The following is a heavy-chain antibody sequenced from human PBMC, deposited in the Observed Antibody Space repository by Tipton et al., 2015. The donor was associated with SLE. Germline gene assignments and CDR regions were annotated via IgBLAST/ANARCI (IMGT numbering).Heavy chain of an antibody. CDR1: GFTFSNYG. CDR2: IWNDGSKK. V-gene: IGHV3-33*06. CDR3: AKQGSIGWYYFDS. Sequence: SLRLSCAASGFTFSNYGMDWVRQAPGRGLEWVAVIWNDGSKKYYRDSVKGRFTISRDNYMDTLYLEINSLRHEDTAVYYCAKQGSIGWYYFDSWGQGTLVTVSS. J-gene: IGHJ4*02. D-gene: IGHD6-19*01.